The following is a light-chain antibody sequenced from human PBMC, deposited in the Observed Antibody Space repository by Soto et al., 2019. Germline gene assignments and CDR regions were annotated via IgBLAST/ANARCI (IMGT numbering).Light chain of an antibody. J-gene: IGKJ5*01. CDR1: QSVLYSSNNKNY. V-gene: IGKV4-1*01. CDR2: WAS. Sequence: DIVLTQSPDSLAVSLGERATINCKSSQSVLYSSNNKNYLAWYQQKPGQPPKLLIYWASTRESGVPDRFSGSRSGTDFTLTISSLQAEDVAVYYCQQYYNTPITFGQGTRLEIK. CDR3: QQYYNTPIT.